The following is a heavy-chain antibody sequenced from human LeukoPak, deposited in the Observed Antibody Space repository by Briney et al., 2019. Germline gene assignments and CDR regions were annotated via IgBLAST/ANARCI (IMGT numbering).Heavy chain of an antibody. CDR1: GVSFSGYY. CDR2: INHSGST. J-gene: IGHJ3*02. D-gene: IGHD1-14*01. V-gene: IGHV4-34*01. Sequence: PSETLSLTCDVYGVSFSGYYWSWIRQPPGKGLEWIGEINHSGSTNYNPSPKSRVTLSLDTSKNQFSLNLTSVTAADTAVYYCAETGEISSIWGRGTMVTVSS. CDR3: AETGEISSI.